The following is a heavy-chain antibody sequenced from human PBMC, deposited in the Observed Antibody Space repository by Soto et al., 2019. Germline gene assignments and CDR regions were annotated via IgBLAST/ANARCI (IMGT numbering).Heavy chain of an antibody. V-gene: IGHV4-4*07. Sequence: SETLSLTCTVSGGSISTYYWNWIRQPAGKGLEWIGRIYTSGTTHYNPSLKSRVTVSVDTSKNQFSLNLTSVTAADTAVYYCARAASSYCGGDCFDSWGQGTLVTVS. D-gene: IGHD2-21*01. CDR2: IYTSGTT. CDR3: ARAASSYCGGDCFDS. J-gene: IGHJ4*02. CDR1: GGSISTYY.